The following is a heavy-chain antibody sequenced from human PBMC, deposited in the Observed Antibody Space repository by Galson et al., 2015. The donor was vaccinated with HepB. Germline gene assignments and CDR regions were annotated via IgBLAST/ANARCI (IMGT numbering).Heavy chain of an antibody. J-gene: IGHJ6*02. CDR3: ARDLGIAARPRSVGYYYYGMDV. D-gene: IGHD6-6*01. Sequence: SLRLSCAASGFTFSSYGMHWVRQAPGKGLEWVAVISYDGSNKYYADSVKGRFTISRDDSKNTLYLQMNSLRAEDTAVYYCARDLGIAARPRSVGYYYYGMDVWGQGTTVTVSS. CDR2: ISYDGSNK. CDR1: GFTFSSYG. V-gene: IGHV3-30*03.